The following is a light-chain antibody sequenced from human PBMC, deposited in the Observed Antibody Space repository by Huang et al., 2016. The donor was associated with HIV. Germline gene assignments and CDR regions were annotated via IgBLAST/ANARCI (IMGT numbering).Light chain of an antibody. J-gene: IGKJ5*01. CDR1: QDIGTW. Sequence: DIQMTQSPSSVSASVGDRVTITCRASQDIGTWLAWYQQKPGKAPELLIYAATHLQSGVSSRFGGSASGTDFTLTITSLQPEDSAFYFCQQAINFPITFGQGTRLEIK. CDR2: AAT. CDR3: QQAINFPIT. V-gene: IGKV1-12*01.